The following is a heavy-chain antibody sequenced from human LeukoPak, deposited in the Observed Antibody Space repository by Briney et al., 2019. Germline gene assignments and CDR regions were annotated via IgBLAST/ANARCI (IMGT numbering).Heavy chain of an antibody. J-gene: IGHJ4*02. CDR3: ARDLLNEGNHLDY. CDR1: GGSISSGDYY. Sequence: PSETLSLTCTVSGGSISSGDYYWSWIRQPPGKGLEWIGYVYYSGSTYYNPSLKSRVTISVDTSKNQFSLKLSSVTAADTAVYYCARDLLNEGNHLDYWGQGTLVTVSS. CDR2: VYYSGST. V-gene: IGHV4-30-4*01. D-gene: IGHD4-23*01.